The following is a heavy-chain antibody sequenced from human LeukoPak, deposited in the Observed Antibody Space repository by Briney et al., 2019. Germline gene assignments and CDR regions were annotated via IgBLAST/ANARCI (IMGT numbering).Heavy chain of an antibody. CDR1: GFTFSSYS. Sequence: GGSLRLSCAASGFTFSSYSMNWVRQAPGKGLEWVSSISSSSSYMYYADSVKGRFTISRDNAKNSLYLQMNSLRAEDTAVYYCARGKAGTTPYYYYSMDVWGKGTTVTVSS. CDR2: ISSSSSYM. V-gene: IGHV3-21*01. D-gene: IGHD1-14*01. CDR3: ARGKAGTTPYYYYSMDV. J-gene: IGHJ6*03.